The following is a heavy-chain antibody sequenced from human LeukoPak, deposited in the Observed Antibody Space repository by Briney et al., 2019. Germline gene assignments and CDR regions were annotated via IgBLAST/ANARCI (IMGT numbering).Heavy chain of an antibody. CDR2: IYYSGST. Sequence: PSETLSLTCAVSGGSISTYYWSWIRQPPGKGLEWIGYIYYSGSTNYNPSLKSRVTISVDTSKNQFSLKLSPLTAADTAVYYCARSANLFDYRGQGTLVTVSS. CDR1: GGSISTYY. CDR3: ARSANLFDY. J-gene: IGHJ4*02. D-gene: IGHD4/OR15-4a*01. V-gene: IGHV4-59*01.